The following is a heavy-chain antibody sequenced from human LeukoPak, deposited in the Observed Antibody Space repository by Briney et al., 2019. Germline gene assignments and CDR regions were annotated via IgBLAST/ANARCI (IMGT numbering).Heavy chain of an antibody. D-gene: IGHD5-12*01. V-gene: IGHV3-30*04. CDR1: GFTFSSYA. CDR3: LSGYDLPYY. Sequence: GESLRLSCAASGFTFSSYAMHWVRQGPGKGLEWVAFVSSDGSYDYYVDSVKGRFTVSRDNSRNTLYLQMNSLTINDMAVYFCLSGYDLPYYWGQGTLVTVSS. J-gene: IGHJ4*02. CDR2: VSSDGSYD.